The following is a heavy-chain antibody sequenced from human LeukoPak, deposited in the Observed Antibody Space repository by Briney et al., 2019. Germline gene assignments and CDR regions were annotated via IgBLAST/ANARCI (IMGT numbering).Heavy chain of an antibody. Sequence: SETLSLTCTVSGCSISSSSYYWGWIPQPPGKGLEWIRSIYYSGSTYYNPSLKSRVTISVDTSKNQFSLKLSSVTAADTAVYYCARRVRIAAAGKGSFDYWGQGTLVTVSS. CDR2: IYYSGST. J-gene: IGHJ4*02. CDR1: GCSISSSSYY. CDR3: ARRVRIAAAGKGSFDY. V-gene: IGHV4-39*01. D-gene: IGHD6-13*01.